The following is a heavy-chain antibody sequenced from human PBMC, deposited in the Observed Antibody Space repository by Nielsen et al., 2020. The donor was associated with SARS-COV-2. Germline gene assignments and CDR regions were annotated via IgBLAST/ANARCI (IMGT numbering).Heavy chain of an antibody. CDR3: ARRNGMDV. V-gene: IGHV3-7*03. J-gene: IGHJ6*02. CDR1: GFTFSNYW. Sequence: GESLKISCAASGFTFSNYWMTWVRQAPGKGLEWVVNIKEDGSEKYYVDSVKGRFTISRDNAKNSLYLQMNSLRAEDTAVYFCARRNGMDVWGQGTTVTVSS. CDR2: IKEDGSEK.